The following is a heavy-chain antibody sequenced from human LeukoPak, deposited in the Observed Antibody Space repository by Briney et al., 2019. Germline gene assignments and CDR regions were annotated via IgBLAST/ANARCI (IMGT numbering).Heavy chain of an antibody. Sequence: GGSLRLSCAASGFIFSSSDMHWVRQASGKGLEWVGGITTKANNYATAYGASVKGRFTISRDDSENTAYLQMNSLKTEDTAVYYCTTYRSGHYWGQGTLVTVSS. CDR2: ITTKANNYAT. CDR1: GFIFSSSD. CDR3: TTYRSGHY. D-gene: IGHD6-19*01. J-gene: IGHJ4*02. V-gene: IGHV3-73*01.